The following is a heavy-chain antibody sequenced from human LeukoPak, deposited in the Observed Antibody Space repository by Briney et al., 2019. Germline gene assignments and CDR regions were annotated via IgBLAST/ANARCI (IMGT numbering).Heavy chain of an antibody. D-gene: IGHD1-7*01. J-gene: IGHJ4*02. V-gene: IGHV4-39*01. CDR2: IYYSANT. Sequence: PSETLSLTCTVSGGSMRSSSFYWSWIRQPPGKGLEWIGSIYYSANTNYNPSLKSRVTIPVDTSKHQFSLNLSSVTAADTAVYYCARRPYNWNSREDLDYWGQGTLVTVSS. CDR3: ARRPYNWNSREDLDY. CDR1: GGSMRSSSFY.